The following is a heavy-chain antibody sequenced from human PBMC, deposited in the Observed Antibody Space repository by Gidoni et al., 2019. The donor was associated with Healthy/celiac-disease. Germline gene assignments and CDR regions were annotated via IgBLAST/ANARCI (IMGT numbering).Heavy chain of an antibody. V-gene: IGHV3-23*01. CDR1: GFTFRRYA. Sequence: EVQLLESGGALVQPGGSLRLSCAGSGFTFRRYAMSWVRQAPGKGLEWVSAISGSGGSTYYADSVKGRFTISRDNSKNTLYLQMNSLRAEDTAVFYCAKAAGVGFLEWFLADYWGQGTLVTVSS. D-gene: IGHD3-3*01. CDR3: AKAAGVGFLEWFLADY. CDR2: ISGSGGST. J-gene: IGHJ4*02.